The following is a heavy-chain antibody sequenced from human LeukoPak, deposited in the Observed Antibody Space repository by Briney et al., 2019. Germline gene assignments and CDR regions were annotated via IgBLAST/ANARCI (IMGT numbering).Heavy chain of an antibody. Sequence: PSQTLSLTCTVSGGSISNADYYWNWIRQPPGKGLEWIGYIHYSGITYNNPSLKSRVSISIDTSKSQFSLKLSSVTAADTAVYYCARDRNPILAYCGGDCYSRGYYYGMDVWGQGTTVTVSS. CDR1: GGSISNADYY. V-gene: IGHV4-30-4*08. CDR3: ARDRNPILAYCGGDCYSRGYYYGMDV. J-gene: IGHJ6*02. D-gene: IGHD2-21*02. CDR2: IHYSGIT.